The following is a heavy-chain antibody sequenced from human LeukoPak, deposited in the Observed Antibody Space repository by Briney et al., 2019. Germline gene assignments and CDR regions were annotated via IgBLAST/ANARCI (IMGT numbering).Heavy chain of an antibody. J-gene: IGHJ3*02. Sequence: SQTLSLTCTVSGGSISSGGYYWRWIRQHPGKGLEWIGYIYYSGSTYYNPSLKSRVTISVDTSKNQFSLKLSSVTAADTAVYYCARARPPQNDAFDIWGQGTMVTVSS. CDR3: ARARPPQNDAFDI. CDR2: IYYSGST. CDR1: GGSISSGGYY. V-gene: IGHV4-31*03. D-gene: IGHD6-6*01.